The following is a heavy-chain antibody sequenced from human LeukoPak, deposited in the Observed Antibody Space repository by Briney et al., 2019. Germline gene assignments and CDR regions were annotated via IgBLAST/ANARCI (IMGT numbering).Heavy chain of an antibody. CDR2: IYSGGST. J-gene: IGHJ3*02. V-gene: IGHV3-66*02. CDR1: GFTFSSYA. CDR3: ARDRSIEEALDAFDI. D-gene: IGHD2-21*01. Sequence: GGSLRLSCAASGFTFSSYAMSWVRQAPGKGLEWVSVIYSGGSTYYADSVKGRFTISRDNSKNTLYLQMNSLRAEDTAVYYCARDRSIEEALDAFDIWGQGTMVTVSS.